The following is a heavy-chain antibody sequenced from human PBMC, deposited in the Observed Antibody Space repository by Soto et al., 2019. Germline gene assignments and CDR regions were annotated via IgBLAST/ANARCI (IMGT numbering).Heavy chain of an antibody. D-gene: IGHD6-13*01. CDR2: IYYSGST. V-gene: IGHV4-59*01. J-gene: IGHJ6*02. CDR1: GGSISSYY. Sequence: SETLSLTCTVSGGSISSYYWSWIRQPPGKGLEWIGYIYYSGSTNYNPSLKSRVTISVDTSKNQFSLKLSSVTAADTAVYYCARDSGIAAAGTAPYYYCFGMDAWGQGTTVTVSS. CDR3: ARDSGIAAAGTAPYYYCFGMDA.